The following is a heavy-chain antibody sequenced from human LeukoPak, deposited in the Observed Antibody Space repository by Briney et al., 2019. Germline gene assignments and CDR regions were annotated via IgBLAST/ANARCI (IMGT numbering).Heavy chain of an antibody. CDR1: GYSISSCYH. J-gene: IGHJ4*02. V-gene: IGHV4-38-2*02. CDR2: IYHSGST. D-gene: IGHD2-2*02. CDR3: ARYCSSTNCYRIFDY. Sequence: SEPLSLTCSVSGYSISSCYHWGWIRQPPGQGLEWIGSIYHSGSTYYNPSLKSRVTVSVDTSKNQFSLKLSSVTAADTAVYYCARYCSSTNCYRIFDYWGQGTLVTVSS.